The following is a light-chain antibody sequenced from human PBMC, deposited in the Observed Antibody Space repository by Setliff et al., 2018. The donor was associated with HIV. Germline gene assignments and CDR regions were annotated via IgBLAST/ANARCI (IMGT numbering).Light chain of an antibody. CDR3: QQYYSTPYT. CDR1: QSVLYSSNSKNY. J-gene: IGKJ2*01. Sequence: DIVMTQSPDSLTVSLGERATINCKSSQSVLYSSNSKNYLAWYQQKVGQPPTLLIYWASTRESGVPDRFSGSGSGTDFTLTISSVLAEDVAVYYCQQYYSTPYTFGQGTKVDIK. CDR2: WAS. V-gene: IGKV4-1*01.